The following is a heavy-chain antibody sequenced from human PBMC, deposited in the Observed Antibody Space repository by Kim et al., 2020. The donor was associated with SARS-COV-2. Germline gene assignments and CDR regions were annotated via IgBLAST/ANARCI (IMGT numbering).Heavy chain of an antibody. Sequence: GGSLRLSCAASGFTFSSYAMSWVRQAPGKGLEWVSAISGSGGSTYYADSVKGRFTISRDNSKNTLYLQMNSLRAEDTAVYYCAKESTWGDFWMGSYFDYWRQGTLVPVSS. J-gene: IGHJ4*02. CDR3: AKESTWGDFWMGSYFDY. V-gene: IGHV3-23*01. CDR2: ISGSGGST. D-gene: IGHD3-3*01. CDR1: GFTFSSYA.